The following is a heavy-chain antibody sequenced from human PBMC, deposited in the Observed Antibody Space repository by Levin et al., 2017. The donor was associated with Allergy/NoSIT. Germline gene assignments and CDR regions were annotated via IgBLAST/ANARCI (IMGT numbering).Heavy chain of an antibody. CDR1: GFTFSSYA. CDR3: AKDMNFWSGYLGHWADY. D-gene: IGHD3-3*01. J-gene: IGHJ4*02. CDR2: ISGSGGST. Sequence: GGSLRLSCAASGFTFSSYAMSWVRQAPGKGLEWVSAISGSGGSTYYADSVKGRFTISRDNSKNTLYLQMNSLRAEDTAVYYCAKDMNFWSGYLGHWADYWGQGTLVTVSS. V-gene: IGHV3-23*01.